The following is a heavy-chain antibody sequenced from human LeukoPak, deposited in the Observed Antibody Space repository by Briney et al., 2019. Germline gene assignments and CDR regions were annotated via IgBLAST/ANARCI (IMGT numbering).Heavy chain of an antibody. J-gene: IGHJ5*02. V-gene: IGHV4-39*07. D-gene: IGHD3-10*01. CDR3: AKSLYGSGSYYNWFDP. Sequence: SETLSLTCNVSGDSVTSESFYWAWIRQPPGKGPEWIGTIYRSGSAYHNPSLKRRVTISLDTSKNQFSLKLSSVTAADTAVYYCAKSLYGSGSYYNWFDPWGQGTLVTVSS. CDR2: IYRSGSA. CDR1: GDSVTSESFY.